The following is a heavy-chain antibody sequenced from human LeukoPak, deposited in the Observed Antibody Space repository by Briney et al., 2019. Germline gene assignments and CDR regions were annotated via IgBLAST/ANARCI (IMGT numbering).Heavy chain of an antibody. D-gene: IGHD2-15*01. CDR1: GLTFDDYG. CDR2: ISGDGGST. CDR3: AKDTCSGGSCTPGDY. V-gene: IGHV3-43*02. J-gene: IGHJ4*02. Sequence: GGSLRLSCAASGLTFDDYGMHWVRQAPGKGLEWVSLISGDGGSTYYADSVKGRFTISRDNSKNSLYLQMNSLRTEDTALYYCAKDTCSGGSCTPGDYWGQGTLVTVSS.